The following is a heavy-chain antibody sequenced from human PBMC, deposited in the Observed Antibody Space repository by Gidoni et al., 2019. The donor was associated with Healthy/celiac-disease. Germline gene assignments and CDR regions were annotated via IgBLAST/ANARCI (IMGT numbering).Heavy chain of an antibody. Sequence: QMQLVQSGPEVKKPGTSVKVSCKASGFTFPSSAVQWVRQARGQRLEWIGWIVVGSGNTNYAQKFQERVTITRDMSTSTAYMELSSLRSEDTAVYYCAADSTSSGSRPPYYYYYGMDVWGQGTTVTVSS. D-gene: IGHD1-26*01. CDR1: GFTFPSSA. CDR2: IVVGSGNT. V-gene: IGHV1-58*01. CDR3: AADSTSSGSRPPYYYYYGMDV. J-gene: IGHJ6*02.